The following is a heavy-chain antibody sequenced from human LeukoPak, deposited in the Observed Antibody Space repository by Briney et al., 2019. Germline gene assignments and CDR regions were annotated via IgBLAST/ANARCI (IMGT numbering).Heavy chain of an antibody. CDR2: ISYDGSNK. D-gene: IGHD6-13*01. J-gene: IGHJ4*02. V-gene: IGHV3-30*18. CDR1: GFTFSRYW. CDR3: AKVGALYSSSWNYDY. Sequence: GGSLRLSCAASGFTFSRYWMSWVRQAPGKGLEWVAVISYDGSNKYYADSVKGRFTISRDNSKNTLYLQMNSLRAEDTAVYYCAKVGALYSSSWNYDYWGQGTLVTVSS.